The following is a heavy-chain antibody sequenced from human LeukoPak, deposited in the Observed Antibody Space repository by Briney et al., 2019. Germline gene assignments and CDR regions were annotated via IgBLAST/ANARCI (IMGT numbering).Heavy chain of an antibody. CDR3: ARDQGSGWAFDY. D-gene: IGHD6-19*01. CDR2: ISSSSSYI. Sequence: GGSLRLSCAASGFTFSDYNMRWIRQAPGKGLEWVSSISSSSSYIYYADSVKGRFTISRDNAKNSLYLQMNSLRAEDTAVYYCARDQGSGWAFDYWGQGTLVTVSS. V-gene: IGHV3-21*01. CDR1: GFTFSDYN. J-gene: IGHJ4*02.